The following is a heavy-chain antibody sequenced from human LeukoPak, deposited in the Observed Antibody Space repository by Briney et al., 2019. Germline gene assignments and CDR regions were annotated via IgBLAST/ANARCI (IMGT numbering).Heavy chain of an antibody. CDR3: AKNHRRVVPAAMSWDY. D-gene: IGHD2-2*01. CDR1: GFTFSSYW. V-gene: IGHV3-7*03. J-gene: IGHJ4*02. CDR2: IQQDGSKK. Sequence: PGKSLRLSCAASGFTFSSYWMSWVRQAPGKGLEWVANIQQDGSKKYYVDSVKGRFTISRNNAKNSLYLQMNSLRAEDTAVYYCAKNHRRVVPAAMSWDYWGQGTLVTVSS.